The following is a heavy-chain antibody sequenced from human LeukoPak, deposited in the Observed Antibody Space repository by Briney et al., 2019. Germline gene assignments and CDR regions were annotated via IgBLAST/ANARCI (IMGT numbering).Heavy chain of an antibody. D-gene: IGHD1-20*01. CDR1: GGSISSYY. J-gene: IGHJ4*02. Sequence: SETLSLTCTVSGGSISSYYWSWIRQPPGEGLEWIGYIYYSGSTNYNPSLKSRVTISVDTSKNQFSLKLSSVTAADTSVYYCARQYNWNYFDFWGQGTLVTVSS. V-gene: IGHV4-59*08. CDR2: IYYSGST. CDR3: ARQYNWNYFDF.